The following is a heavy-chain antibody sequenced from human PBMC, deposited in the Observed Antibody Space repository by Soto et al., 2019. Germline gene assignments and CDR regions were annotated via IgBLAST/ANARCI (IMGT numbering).Heavy chain of an antibody. V-gene: IGHV1-3*01. CDR1: GYTFTSYA. J-gene: IGHJ3*02. Sequence: ASVKVSCKASGYTFTSYAMHWVRQAPGQRLEWMGWINAGNGNTKYSQKFQGRVTITRDTSASTAYMELSSLRSEDTAVYYCAREWFSQYYYDSSGYQDAFDIWGQGTMVTVS. D-gene: IGHD3-22*01. CDR2: INAGNGNT. CDR3: AREWFSQYYYDSSGYQDAFDI.